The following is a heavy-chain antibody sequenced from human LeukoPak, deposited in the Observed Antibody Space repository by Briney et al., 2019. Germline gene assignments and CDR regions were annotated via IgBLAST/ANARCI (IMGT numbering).Heavy chain of an antibody. D-gene: IGHD6-6*01. CDR1: GGSISSGDYY. Sequence: SQTLSLTCTVSGGSISSGDYYWSWIRQPPGKGLEWIGSIYYSGSTYYNPSLKSRVTISVDTSKNQFSLKLSSVTAADTAVYYCARSQKYSSSFHYYYYYYMDVSGKGTTVTVSS. CDR2: IYYSGST. J-gene: IGHJ6*03. CDR3: ARSQKYSSSFHYYYYYYMDV. V-gene: IGHV4-30-4*08.